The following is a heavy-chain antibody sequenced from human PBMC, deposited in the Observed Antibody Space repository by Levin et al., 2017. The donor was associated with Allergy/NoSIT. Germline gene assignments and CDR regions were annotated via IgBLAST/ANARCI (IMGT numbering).Heavy chain of an antibody. D-gene: IGHD6-19*01. V-gene: IGHV4-28*01. Sequence: LRLSCAVSGYSISSSNWWGWIRQPPGKGLEWIGYIYYSGSTYFNPSLKSRVTMSVDTSKNQLSLKLSSVTAVDTAVYYCARCSSGWYYFDYWGQGTLVTVSS. J-gene: IGHJ4*02. CDR3: ARCSSGWYYFDY. CDR1: GYSISSSNW. CDR2: IYYSGST.